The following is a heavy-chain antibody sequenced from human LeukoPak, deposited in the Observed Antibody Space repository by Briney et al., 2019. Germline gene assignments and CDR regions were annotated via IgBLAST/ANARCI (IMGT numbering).Heavy chain of an antibody. CDR3: ASSGYDTSRGFDY. CDR2: ISSSSSYI. V-gene: IGHV3-21*04. Sequence: GGSLRLSCAASGFTFSSYSMNWVRQAPGKGLEWVSSISSSSSYIYYADSVKGRFTISRDNAKNSLYLQMNSLRAEDTAVYYCASSGYDTSRGFDYWGQGTLVTVSS. CDR1: GFTFSSYS. J-gene: IGHJ4*02. D-gene: IGHD5-12*01.